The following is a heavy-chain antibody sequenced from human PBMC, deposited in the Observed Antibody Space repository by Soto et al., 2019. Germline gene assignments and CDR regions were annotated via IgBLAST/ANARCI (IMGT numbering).Heavy chain of an antibody. CDR1: GYTFTSYG. V-gene: IGHV1-18*01. CDR2: ISSYNGHT. J-gene: IGHJ5*02. D-gene: IGHD2-21*02. CDR3: ARATVHGDSKGGSRCDP. Sequence: QVQLVQSGAEGKKPGASVKVSCKASGYTFTSYGISWVRQAPGQGLEWMGLISSYNGHTHYAQKLQGRVTMTNDNSTDTAYIELRSLTSDDTAVYYCARATVHGDSKGGSRCDPWGQGTLVTVSS.